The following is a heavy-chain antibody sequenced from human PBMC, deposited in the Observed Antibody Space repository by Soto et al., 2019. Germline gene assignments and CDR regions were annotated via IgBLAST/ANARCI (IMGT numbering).Heavy chain of an antibody. Sequence: GGSLRLSCAASGFTFSSYAMHWVRQAPGKGLEWVAVISYDGSNKYYADSVKGRFTISRDNSKNTLYLQMNSLRAEDTAVYYCARDMVVVVPAANLSGQYYYYYYGMDVWGQGTTVTVSS. CDR1: GFTFSSYA. CDR3: ARDMVVVVPAANLSGQYYYYYYGMDV. CDR2: ISYDGSNK. V-gene: IGHV3-30-3*01. D-gene: IGHD2-2*01. J-gene: IGHJ6*02.